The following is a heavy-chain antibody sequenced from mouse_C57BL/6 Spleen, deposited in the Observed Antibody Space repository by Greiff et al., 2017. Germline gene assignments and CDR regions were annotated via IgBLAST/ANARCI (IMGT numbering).Heavy chain of an antibody. CDR1: GFSFNTYA. V-gene: IGHV10-1*01. CDR3: VRHPLYSNYFDY. CDR2: IRSKSNNYAT. J-gene: IGHJ2*01. Sequence: EVKLVESGGGLVQPKGSLKLSCAASGFSFNTYAMNWVRQAPGKGLEWVARIRSKSNNYATYYADSVKDRFTISRDDSESMLYLQMNNLKTEDTAMYYCVRHPLYSNYFDYWGQGTTLTVSS. D-gene: IGHD2-5*01.